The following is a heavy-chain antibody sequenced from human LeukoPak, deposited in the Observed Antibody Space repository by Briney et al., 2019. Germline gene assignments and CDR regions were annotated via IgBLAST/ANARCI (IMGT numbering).Heavy chain of an antibody. CDR1: GGTFSSYA. V-gene: IGHV1-69*05. Sequence: ASVKVSCKASGGTFSSYAISWVRQAPGQGLEWMGGIIPIFGTANYAQKFQGRVTITTDESTSTAYMELSSLRSEDTAVYYCARIGPNYRHDAFDIWGQGTMVTVSS. J-gene: IGHJ3*02. D-gene: IGHD5-24*01. CDR3: ARIGPNYRHDAFDI. CDR2: IIPIFGTA.